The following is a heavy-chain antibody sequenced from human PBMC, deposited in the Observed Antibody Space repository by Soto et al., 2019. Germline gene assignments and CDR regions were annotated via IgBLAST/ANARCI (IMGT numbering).Heavy chain of an antibody. CDR2: INAGSGNT. J-gene: IGHJ4*02. CDR1: GYTFTSYA. D-gene: IGHD2-15*01. Sequence: QVQLVQSGAEVKKPGASVKVSCKASGYTFTSYAMHWVRQAPGQRLEWMGWINAGSGNTKYSQKFQGRVTITRDTSASTAYMELSSLRSEDTAVYYCASGEGYCSGGSCSPDYWGQGTLVTVSS. CDR3: ASGEGYCSGGSCSPDY. V-gene: IGHV1-3*01.